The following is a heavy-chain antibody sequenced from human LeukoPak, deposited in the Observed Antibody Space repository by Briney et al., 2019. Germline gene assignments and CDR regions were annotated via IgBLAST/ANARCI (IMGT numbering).Heavy chain of an antibody. Sequence: GGSLRLSCAASGFTVSSYNMNWVRQAPGKGLEWVSYITSSSSTIYYADSVKGRFTISRDNAKNSLFLQMNSLRDEDTAVYYCARDMYYGDYEIDYWGQGTLVTVSS. CDR2: ITSSSSTI. V-gene: IGHV3-48*02. CDR3: ARDMYYGDYEIDY. CDR1: GFTVSSYN. J-gene: IGHJ4*02. D-gene: IGHD4-17*01.